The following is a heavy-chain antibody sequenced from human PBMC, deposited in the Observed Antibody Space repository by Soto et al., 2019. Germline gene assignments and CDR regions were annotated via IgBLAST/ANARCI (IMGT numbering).Heavy chain of an antibody. CDR3: AHGSGWLFDY. Sequence: QITLKESGPTLVKPTQTLTLTCTFSGFSLSTRDVGVGWIRQPPGKALEWLAFLYWDDDNRYSPSLRRRLTLTKDTSKNQVVLTMTNMDPVDTATYYCAHGSGWLFDYWGPGTLVTVSS. V-gene: IGHV2-5*02. D-gene: IGHD6-19*01. J-gene: IGHJ4*02. CDR2: LYWDDDN. CDR1: GFSLSTRDVG.